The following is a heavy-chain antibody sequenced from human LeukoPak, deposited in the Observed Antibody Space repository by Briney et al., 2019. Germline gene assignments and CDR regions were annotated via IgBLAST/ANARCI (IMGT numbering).Heavy chain of an antibody. CDR3: ALGGVVVVAANNWFDP. CDR2: IIPIFGIA. D-gene: IGHD2-15*01. CDR1: GGTFSSYA. Sequence: ASVKVSCKASGGTFSSYAISWVRQALGQGLEWMGRIIPIFGIANYAQKFQGRVTITADKSTSTAYMELSSLRSEDTAVYYYALGGVVVVAANNWFDPWGQGTLVTVSS. J-gene: IGHJ5*02. V-gene: IGHV1-69*04.